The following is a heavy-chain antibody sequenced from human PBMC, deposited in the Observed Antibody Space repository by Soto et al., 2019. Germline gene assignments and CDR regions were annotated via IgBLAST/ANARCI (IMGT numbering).Heavy chain of an antibody. V-gene: IGHV1-18*01. CDR1: GYNFIGYG. CDR2: ISAYNGNS. J-gene: IGHJ5*02. Sequence: VQSGAEVKKPGASVKVSCKASGYNFIGYGITWVRQAPGQGLEWMGWISAYNGNSNYAQSLQDRGTMTTDSSTATAYLELRSLRPDDTAVYFCASGMYMAWCVPWGQGTPVTVSS. CDR3: ASGMYMAWCVP. D-gene: IGHD1-1*01.